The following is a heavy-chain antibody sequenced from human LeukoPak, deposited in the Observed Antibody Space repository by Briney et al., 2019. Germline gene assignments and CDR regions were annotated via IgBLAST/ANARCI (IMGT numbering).Heavy chain of an antibody. D-gene: IGHD3-3*01. CDR3: ARGILFSGRPTMFGEVANYYMDV. V-gene: IGHV4-4*07. CDR1: ADSISNYY. CDR2: IYTSGTT. Sequence: SETLSLTCTVSADSISNYYWSWIRQPAGKGLEWIGRIYTSGTTNYNLSLKSRVTMSVDASKNQFYLKVRSVTAADTAVYYCARGILFSGRPTMFGEVANYYMDVWGKGTVVTVSS. J-gene: IGHJ6*03.